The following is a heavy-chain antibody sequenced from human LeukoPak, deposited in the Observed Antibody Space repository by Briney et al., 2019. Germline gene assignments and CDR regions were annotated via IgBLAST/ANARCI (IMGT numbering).Heavy chain of an antibody. D-gene: IGHD1-1*01. CDR2: INHSGST. J-gene: IGHJ4*02. CDR1: GGSFSGYY. CDR3: ARGRTLEDDPAVSDY. V-gene: IGHV4-34*01. Sequence: PXETLSLTCAVYGGSFSGYYWSWIRQPPGKGLEWIGEINHSGSTNYNPSLKSRVTISVDTSKNQFSLKLSSVTAADTAVYYCARGRTLEDDPAVSDYWGQGTLVTVSS.